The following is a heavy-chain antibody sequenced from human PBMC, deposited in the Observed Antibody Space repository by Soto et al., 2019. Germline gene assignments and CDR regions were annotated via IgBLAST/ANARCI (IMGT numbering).Heavy chain of an antibody. CDR2: INHSGST. J-gene: IGHJ4*02. V-gene: IGHV4-34*01. D-gene: IGHD3-22*01. Sequence: SETLSLTCAFYVVSFSGYYWSCIRHPPGKGLEWIGEINHSGSTNYNPSLKSRVAISVDTSKNQFSLKLSSVTAADTAVYYCARRVGHYYDSSGRVEYWGQGTLVIVS. CDR1: VVSFSGYY. CDR3: ARRVGHYYDSSGRVEY.